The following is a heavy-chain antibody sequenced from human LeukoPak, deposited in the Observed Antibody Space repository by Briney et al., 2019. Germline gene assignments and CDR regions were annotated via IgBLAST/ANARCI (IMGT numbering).Heavy chain of an antibody. CDR3: ASSSSWYRYYYYGMDV. CDR2: IIPILGIA. CDR1: GGTFSSYA. Sequence: SVKVSCKASGGTFSSYAISWVRQAPGQGLEWMGRIIPILGIANYAQKFQGRVTITADKSTSTAYMEMSSLRSEDTAVYYCASSSSWYRYYYYGMDVWGQGTTVTVSS. J-gene: IGHJ6*02. D-gene: IGHD6-13*01. V-gene: IGHV1-69*04.